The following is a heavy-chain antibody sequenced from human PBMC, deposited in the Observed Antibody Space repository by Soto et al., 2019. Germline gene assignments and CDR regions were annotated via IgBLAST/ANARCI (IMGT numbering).Heavy chain of an antibody. V-gene: IGHV3-30*18. CDR3: AKDGIAVDIMGPNYYYYYGMDV. J-gene: IGHJ6*02. Sequence: QVQLVESGGGVVQPGRSLRLSCAASGFTFSSYGMHWVRQAPGKGLEWVAVISYDGSNKYYADSVKGRFTISRDNSKNKLYLQMNSLRAEDTAVYYCAKDGIAVDIMGPNYYYYYGMDVWGQGTTVTVSS. D-gene: IGHD6-19*01. CDR2: ISYDGSNK. CDR1: GFTFSSYG.